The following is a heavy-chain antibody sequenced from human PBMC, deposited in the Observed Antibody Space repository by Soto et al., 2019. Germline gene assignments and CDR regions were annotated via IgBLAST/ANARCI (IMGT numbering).Heavy chain of an antibody. CDR2: IYYSGST. CDR1: GASISNSY. Sequence: SETLSLTCTVSGASISNSYWSWIRQPPGKGLEWIGHIYYSGSTTYNPSLESRVTISVDTSKNQFSLKLSSVTAADTAVYYCAKDGAMKPSWGQGTLVTVSS. V-gene: IGHV4-59*01. D-gene: IGHD3-16*01. J-gene: IGHJ4*02. CDR3: AKDGAMKPS.